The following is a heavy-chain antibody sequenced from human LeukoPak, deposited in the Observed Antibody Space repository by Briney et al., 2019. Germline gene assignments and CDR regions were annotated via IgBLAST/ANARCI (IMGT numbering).Heavy chain of an antibody. D-gene: IGHD3-22*01. Sequence: ASVKVSCKASGYTFTSYGISWVRQAPGQGLEWMGWISGYNGNTNYAQKLQGRVTMTTDTSTSTAYMELRSLRSDDTAVYYCARAVITMIVVTDAFDIWGQGTMVTVSS. V-gene: IGHV1-18*01. CDR3: ARAVITMIVVTDAFDI. CDR2: ISGYNGNT. CDR1: GYTFTSYG. J-gene: IGHJ3*02.